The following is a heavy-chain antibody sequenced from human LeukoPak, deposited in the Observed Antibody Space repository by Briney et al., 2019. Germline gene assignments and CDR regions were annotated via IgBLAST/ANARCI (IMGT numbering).Heavy chain of an antibody. CDR1: GFTFSSDS. D-gene: IGHD1-26*01. J-gene: IGHJ4*02. Sequence: GGSLRLSCAASGFTFSSDSLNWVRHAPGKGLVWVSRINPDGSSTNYADSVKGRFTISRDNAKNTLYLQMNSLRAEDTAVYYCARDSGSYYFDYWGQGTLVTVSS. V-gene: IGHV3-74*01. CDR2: INPDGSST. CDR3: ARDSGSYYFDY.